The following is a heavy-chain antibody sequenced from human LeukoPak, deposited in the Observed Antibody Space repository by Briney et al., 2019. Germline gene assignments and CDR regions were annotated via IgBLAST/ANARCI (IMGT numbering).Heavy chain of an antibody. V-gene: IGHV3-64*01. CDR2: ISSNGGST. CDR1: GFTFSSYA. J-gene: IGHJ3*02. Sequence: GGSLRLSCAASGFTFSSYAMHWVRQAPGKGLEYVSAISSNGGSTYYANSVKGRFTISRDNSKNTLYLQMGSLRAEDMAVYYCARVFRVTIFGVGTHGAFDIWGQGTMVTVSS. D-gene: IGHD3-3*01. CDR3: ARVFRVTIFGVGTHGAFDI.